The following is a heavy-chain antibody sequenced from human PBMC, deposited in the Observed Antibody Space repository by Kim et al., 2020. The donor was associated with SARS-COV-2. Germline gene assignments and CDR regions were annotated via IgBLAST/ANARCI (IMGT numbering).Heavy chain of an antibody. J-gene: IGHJ6*02. Sequence: GGSLRLSCVGSGFTFSSYWMNWVRQAPGKGLEWVANIKQDGTEKYYVDSVKGRFTISRDNTKNSLYLQLNSLRDEDTAVYYCARDYVWGRYLTPAHGMDVWGRGTTVTVS. V-gene: IGHV3-7*01. D-gene: IGHD3-16*02. CDR3: ARDYVWGRYLTPAHGMDV. CDR2: IKQDGTEK. CDR1: GFTFSSYW.